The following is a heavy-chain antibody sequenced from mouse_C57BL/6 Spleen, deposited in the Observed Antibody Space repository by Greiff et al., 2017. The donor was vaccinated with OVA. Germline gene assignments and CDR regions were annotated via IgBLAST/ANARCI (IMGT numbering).Heavy chain of an antibody. D-gene: IGHD1-2*01. V-gene: IGHV1-64*01. Sequence: QVQLQQPGAELVKPGASVKLSCEASGYTFTSYWMHWVKQRPGQGLEWIGMIHPNSGSTNYNEKFKSKATLTVDKSSSTAYMQLSSLTSEDSAVYYCARPFLTGYFDYWGQGTTLTVSS. CDR3: ARPFLTGYFDY. CDR2: IHPNSGST. J-gene: IGHJ2*01. CDR1: GYTFTSYW.